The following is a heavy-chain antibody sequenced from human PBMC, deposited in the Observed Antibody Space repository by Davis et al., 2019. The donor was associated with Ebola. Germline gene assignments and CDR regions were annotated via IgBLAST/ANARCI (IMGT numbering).Heavy chain of an antibody. CDR2: ISSSSSYT. CDR1: GFTFSDYY. V-gene: IGHV3-11*06. CDR3: AREASIVVVPAAIDWFDP. D-gene: IGHD2-2*02. Sequence: GGSLRLSCAASGFTFSDYYMSWIRQAPGKGLEWVSYISSSSSYTNYADSVKGRFTISRDNAKNSLYLQMNSLRAEDTAVYYCAREASIVVVPAAIDWFDPWGQGTLVTVSS. J-gene: IGHJ5*02.